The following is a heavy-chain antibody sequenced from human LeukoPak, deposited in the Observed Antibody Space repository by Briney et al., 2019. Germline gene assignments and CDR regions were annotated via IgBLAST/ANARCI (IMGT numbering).Heavy chain of an antibody. CDR2: ISAYNGNT. CDR3: ARGAYCGGDCYNDAFDI. J-gene: IGHJ3*02. CDR1: GCTFTSYG. D-gene: IGHD2-21*02. V-gene: IGHV1-18*01. Sequence: ASVKVSCKASGCTFTSYGISWVRQAPGQGLEWMGWISAYNGNTNYAQKLQGRVTMTTDTSTSTAYMELRSLRSGDTAVYYCARGAYCGGDCYNDAFDIWGQGTMVTVSS.